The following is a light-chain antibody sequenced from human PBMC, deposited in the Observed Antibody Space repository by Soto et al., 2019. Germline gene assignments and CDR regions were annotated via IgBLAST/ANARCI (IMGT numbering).Light chain of an antibody. J-gene: IGKJ1*01. V-gene: IGKV3-20*01. CDR2: GAS. CDR1: QSVSSGY. CDR3: QHYGNSPT. Sequence: EIVLTQSPGTLSLSPGDGATLSCRASQSVSSGYLAWYQQKPGQAPRLLIYGASRRATGIPDRFSGSGSGTDFTLSISRLEPEDVGVYWCQHYGNSPTFGQGTKVQIK.